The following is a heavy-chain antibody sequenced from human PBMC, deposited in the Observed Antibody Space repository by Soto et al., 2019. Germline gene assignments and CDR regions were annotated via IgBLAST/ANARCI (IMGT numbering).Heavy chain of an antibody. CDR3: ARVRVSVQNFVLEWINYYYGMDV. J-gene: IGHJ6*02. D-gene: IGHD1-1*01. CDR2: IYYSGST. V-gene: IGHV4-59*12. Sequence: PSETLSLTCTVSGGSISSYYWSWIRQPPGKGLEWIGYIYYSGSTNYNPSLKSRVTISVDTSKNQFSLKLSSVTAADTAVYYCARVRVSVQNFVLEWINYYYGMDVWGQGTTVTVSS. CDR1: GGSISSYY.